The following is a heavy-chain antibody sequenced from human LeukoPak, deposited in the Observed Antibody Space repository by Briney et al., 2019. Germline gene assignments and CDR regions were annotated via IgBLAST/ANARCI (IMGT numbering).Heavy chain of an antibody. Sequence: ASVKVSCKASGYTFTGYYMHWVRQAPGQGLEWMGWINPNSGGTNYAQKFQGRVTMTRDTSISTAYMELSRLRSDDTAVYYCARDAGPVVPAANDYWGQGTLVTVSS. D-gene: IGHD2-2*01. J-gene: IGHJ4*02. CDR3: ARDAGPVVPAANDY. CDR2: INPNSGGT. V-gene: IGHV1-2*02. CDR1: GYTFTGYY.